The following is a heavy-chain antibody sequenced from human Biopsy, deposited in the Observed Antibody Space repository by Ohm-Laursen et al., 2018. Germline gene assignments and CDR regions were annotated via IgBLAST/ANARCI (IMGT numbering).Heavy chain of an antibody. Sequence: SSVKVSCKASGDTSRNLAINWVRQAPGQGLVWVGRIFPIVGTEDHALKFKDRITINADESTNTAYMELSSLRSEDPAIYYCARGSGSYSRVMDVWGRGTTVIVSS. D-gene: IGHD3-10*01. CDR3: ARGSGSYSRVMDV. V-gene: IGHV1-69*11. J-gene: IGHJ6*02. CDR1: GDTSRNLA. CDR2: IFPIVGTE.